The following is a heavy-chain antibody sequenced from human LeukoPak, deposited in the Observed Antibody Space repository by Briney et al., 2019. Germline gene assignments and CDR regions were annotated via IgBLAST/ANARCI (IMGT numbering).Heavy chain of an antibody. J-gene: IGHJ4*02. CDR3: ARLIVGATNYFDY. V-gene: IGHV4-34*01. Sequence: SETLSLTCAVYGGSFGGYYWSWIRQPPGKGLEWIGEINHSGSTNYNPSLKSRVTISVDTSKNQFSLKLSSVTAADTAVYYCARLIVGATNYFDYWGQGTLVTVSS. CDR2: INHSGST. D-gene: IGHD1-26*01. CDR1: GGSFGGYY.